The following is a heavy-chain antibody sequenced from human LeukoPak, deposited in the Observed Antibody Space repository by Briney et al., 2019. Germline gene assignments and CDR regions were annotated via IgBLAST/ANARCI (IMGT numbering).Heavy chain of an antibody. Sequence: ASVKVSCKASGYTFTSYGISWVRQAPGQGLEWMGWISAYNGNTNYAQKLQGRVTMTTDTSTSTAHMELRSLRSDDTAVYYCARDLKRYCSSTSCPGGFDPWGQGTLVTVSS. J-gene: IGHJ5*02. CDR2: ISAYNGNT. V-gene: IGHV1-18*01. CDR1: GYTFTSYG. CDR3: ARDLKRYCSSTSCPGGFDP. D-gene: IGHD2-2*01.